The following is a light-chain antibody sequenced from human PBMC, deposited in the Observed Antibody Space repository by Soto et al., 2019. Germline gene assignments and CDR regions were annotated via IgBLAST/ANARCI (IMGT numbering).Light chain of an antibody. Sequence: QSVLTQPPSASGTPGQRVTISCSGSSSNIGSNYVYWYQQLPGTAPKLLIYRNNQRPSGVPDRFSGSKSGTSASLAISGLWSEDEADYYCAAWDDSLRVVVFGGGTKLTVL. J-gene: IGLJ2*01. CDR3: AAWDDSLRVVV. V-gene: IGLV1-47*03. CDR2: RNN. CDR1: SSNIGSNY.